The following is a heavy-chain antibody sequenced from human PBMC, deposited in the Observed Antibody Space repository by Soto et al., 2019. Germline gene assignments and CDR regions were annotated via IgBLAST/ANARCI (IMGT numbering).Heavy chain of an antibody. CDR3: ARDGGEGPYYYGMDV. CDR1: GFTFSSYA. J-gene: IGHJ6*02. CDR2: ISYDGSNK. Sequence: GGSLRLSCAASGFTFSSYAMHWVRQAPGKGLEWVAVISYDGSNKYYADSVKGRLTISRDNSKNTLYLQMNSLRAEDTAVYYCARDGGEGPYYYGMDVWGQGTTVTVSS. D-gene: IGHD3-10*01. V-gene: IGHV3-30-3*01.